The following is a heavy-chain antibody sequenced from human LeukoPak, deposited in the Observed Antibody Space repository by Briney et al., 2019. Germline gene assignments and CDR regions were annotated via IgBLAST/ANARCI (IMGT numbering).Heavy chain of an antibody. J-gene: IGHJ4*02. CDR2: INPNSGGT. CDR1: GYTFTGYY. D-gene: IGHD3-3*01. Sequence: ASVKVSCKASGYTFTGYYMHWVRQAPGQGLEWMGWINPNSGGTNYAQKFQGRVTMTRDTSISIAYMELSRLRSDDTAVYYCARTDNYDFWSGSRPDFDYWGQGTLVTVSS. CDR3: ARTDNYDFWSGSRPDFDY. V-gene: IGHV1-2*02.